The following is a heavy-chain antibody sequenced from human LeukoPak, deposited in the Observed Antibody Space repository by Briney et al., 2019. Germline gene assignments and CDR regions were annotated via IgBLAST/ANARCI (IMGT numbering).Heavy chain of an antibody. CDR2: ISGSSSTI. Sequence: GGSLRLSCAASGFAFSTYGIHWVRQAPGKGLEWVSYISGSSSTIYSADSVKGRFTISRDNARNSLYLQMNSLRAEDTAVYYCAKDFYDILTGPTFLDYWGQGTLVTVSS. D-gene: IGHD3-9*01. CDR3: AKDFYDILTGPTFLDY. J-gene: IGHJ4*02. V-gene: IGHV3-48*01. CDR1: GFAFSTYG.